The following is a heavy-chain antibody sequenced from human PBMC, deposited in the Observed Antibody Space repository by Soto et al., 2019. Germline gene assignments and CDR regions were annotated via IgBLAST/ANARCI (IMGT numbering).Heavy chain of an antibody. CDR3: AGNMVRGVINGVRYYYMDV. J-gene: IGHJ6*03. Sequence: SETQSLTCTVSGGSISSYYWSWIRQPPGKGLEWIGYIYYSGSTNYNPSLKSRVTISVDTSKNQFSLKLSSVTAADTAVYYCAGNMVRGVINGVRYYYMDVWGKGTTVTVSS. CDR2: IYYSGST. D-gene: IGHD3-10*01. V-gene: IGHV4-59*01. CDR1: GGSISSYY.